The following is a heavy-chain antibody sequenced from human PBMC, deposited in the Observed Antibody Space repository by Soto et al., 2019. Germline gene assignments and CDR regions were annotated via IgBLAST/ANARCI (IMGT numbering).Heavy chain of an antibody. V-gene: IGHV3-30*18. D-gene: IGHD3-22*01. CDR1: GFTFSSYG. CDR2: ISYDGSNK. J-gene: IGHJ3*02. CDR3: AKDVAIVVVPHAFDI. Sequence: QVQLVESGGGVVQPGRSLRLSCAASGFTFSSYGMHWVRQAPGKGLEWVAVISYDGSNKYYADSVKGRFTISRDNSKNTLYLQMNSLRAEDTAVYYCAKDVAIVVVPHAFDIWGQGTMVTVSS.